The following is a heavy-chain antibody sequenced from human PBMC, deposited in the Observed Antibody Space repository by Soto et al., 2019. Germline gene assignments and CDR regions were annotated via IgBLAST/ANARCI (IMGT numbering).Heavy chain of an antibody. V-gene: IGHV5-10-1*01. CDR1: GYSFTSYW. CDR3: ARLCYYDSSGSSYYYYYGMDV. CDR2: IDPSDSYT. J-gene: IGHJ6*02. Sequence: GESLKISCKGSGYSFTSYWISWVRQMPGKGLEWMGRIDPSDSYTNYSPSFQGHVTISADKSISTAYLQWSSLKASDTAMYYCARLCYYDSSGSSYYYYYGMDVWGQRTTVTVSS. D-gene: IGHD3-22*01.